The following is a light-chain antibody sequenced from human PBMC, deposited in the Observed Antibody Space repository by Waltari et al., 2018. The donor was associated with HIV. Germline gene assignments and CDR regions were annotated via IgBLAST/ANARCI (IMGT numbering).Light chain of an antibody. CDR3: QQYNNWPPLT. V-gene: IGKV3D-15*01. Sequence: EILMTQSPATLSVSPGERATLPCRTSQSVSNNLAWYQQSPGQAPRILIYGASTRATGIPARFSGSGSGTEFTLTISSLESEDFAVYYCQQYNNWPPLTFGGGTKVEIK. CDR2: GAS. CDR1: QSVSNN. J-gene: IGKJ4*01.